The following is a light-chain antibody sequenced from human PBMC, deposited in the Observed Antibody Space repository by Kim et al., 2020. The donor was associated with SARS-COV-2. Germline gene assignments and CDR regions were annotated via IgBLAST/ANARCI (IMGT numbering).Light chain of an antibody. V-gene: IGKV1-39*01. J-gene: IGKJ2*03. CDR1: QSVSIN. CDR3: QQTFSTQYS. Sequence: DIEMTQSPSALSASVGDRVTITCRASQSVSINLNWYQQKPGKAPRLLIYAASSLQSGVPSRFSGSGSGTGFTLTISSLQPEDFAIYYCQQTFSTQYSFGQGTKLEI. CDR2: AAS.